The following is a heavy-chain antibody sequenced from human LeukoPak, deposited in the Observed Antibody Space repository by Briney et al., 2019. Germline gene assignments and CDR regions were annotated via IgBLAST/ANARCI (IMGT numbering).Heavy chain of an antibody. CDR1: GFTVSSNY. Sequence: GGSLRLSCAASGFTVSSNYMSWVRQATGKGLEWVASIRYDGSNKYYADSVKGRFTISRDNSKNTLYLQMNSLRAEDTAVYYCATFGGLGYWGQGTLVTVSS. CDR2: IRYDGSNK. V-gene: IGHV3-30*02. J-gene: IGHJ4*02. CDR3: ATFGGLGY. D-gene: IGHD3-16*01.